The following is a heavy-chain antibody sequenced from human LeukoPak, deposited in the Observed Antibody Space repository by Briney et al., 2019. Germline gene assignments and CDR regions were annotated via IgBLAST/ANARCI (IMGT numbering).Heavy chain of an antibody. V-gene: IGHV3-64*01. CDR2: ISSNGGST. D-gene: IGHD6-13*01. CDR1: GFTFSSYA. Sequence: GGSLRLSCAASGFTFSSYAMHWVRQAPGKGLEYVSAISSNGGSTYYANSVKGRFTISRDNARNSLSLQMNSLRAEDTAVYYCARDRGSWYVDYWGQGTQVTVSS. J-gene: IGHJ4*02. CDR3: ARDRGSWYVDY.